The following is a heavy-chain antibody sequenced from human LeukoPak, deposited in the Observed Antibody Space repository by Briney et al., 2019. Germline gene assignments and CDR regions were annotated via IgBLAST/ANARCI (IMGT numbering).Heavy chain of an antibody. CDR1: GFTFDDYA. Sequence: PGRSLRLSCAASGFTFDDYAMHWVRQAPGKGLEWVSGISWNSGSIGYADSVKGRFTISRDNAKNSLYLQMNSLRAEDTALYYCAKGPFGLATIDVYFDYWGQGTLVTVSS. CDR2: ISWNSGSI. J-gene: IGHJ4*02. V-gene: IGHV3-9*01. CDR3: AKGPFGLATIDVYFDY. D-gene: IGHD5-24*01.